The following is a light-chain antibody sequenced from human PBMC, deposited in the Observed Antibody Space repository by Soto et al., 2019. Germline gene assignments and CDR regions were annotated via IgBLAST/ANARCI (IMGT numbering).Light chain of an antibody. CDR1: SSDVGRYNY. Sequence: QSALTQPRSVSGSPGQSVTISCTGTSSDVGRYNYVSWYQQHPGKAPKLMIYDVSKRPSGVPDRFSGSKSDNTASLTISGLQAEDEADYYCCSYAGSSTSVVFGGGTKLTVL. CDR2: DVS. J-gene: IGLJ2*01. V-gene: IGLV2-11*01. CDR3: CSYAGSSTSVV.